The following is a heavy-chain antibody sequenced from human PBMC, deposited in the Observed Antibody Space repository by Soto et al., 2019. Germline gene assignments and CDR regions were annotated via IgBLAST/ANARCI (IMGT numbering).Heavy chain of an antibody. J-gene: IGHJ4*02. V-gene: IGHV4-34*01. CDR1: GGSFSGYY. Sequence: QVQLQQWGAGLLKPSETLSLTCAVYGGSFSGYYWSWIRQPPGKGLEWIGEINHSGSTNYNPSLKSRVTISVDTSKNQFSLKLSSVTAADTAVYYCASLGEWLYYFDYWGQGTLVTVSS. CDR2: INHSGST. CDR3: ASLGEWLYYFDY. D-gene: IGHD5-12*01.